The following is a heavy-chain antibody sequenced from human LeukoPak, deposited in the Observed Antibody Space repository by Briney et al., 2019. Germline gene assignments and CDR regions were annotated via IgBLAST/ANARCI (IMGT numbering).Heavy chain of an antibody. Sequence: GGSLRLSCAASGFTFSSYSMNWVRQAPGKGLEWVSYISSGSSTIYYADSVKGRFTISRDNAKNSLYLQMNSLRAEDTAVYYCARDIIVGSDYWGQGTLVTVSS. CDR1: GFTFSSYS. D-gene: IGHD2-15*01. J-gene: IGHJ4*02. CDR2: ISSGSSTI. V-gene: IGHV3-48*01. CDR3: ARDIIVGSDY.